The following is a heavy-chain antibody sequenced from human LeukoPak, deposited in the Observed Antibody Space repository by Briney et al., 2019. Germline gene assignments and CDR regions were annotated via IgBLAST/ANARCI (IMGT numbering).Heavy chain of an antibody. CDR3: TRPGVDSSSWCPLIGYYYGMDV. V-gene: IGHV3-73*01. CDR1: GFTFSGSA. D-gene: IGHD6-13*01. CDR2: IRSKANSYAT. J-gene: IGHJ6*02. Sequence: GGSLRLSCAASGFTFSGSAMHWVRQASGKGLEWVGRIRSKANSYATAYAASVKGRFTISRDDSKNTAYLQMNSLKTEDTAVYYCTRPGVDSSSWCPLIGYYYGMDVWGQGTTVTVSS.